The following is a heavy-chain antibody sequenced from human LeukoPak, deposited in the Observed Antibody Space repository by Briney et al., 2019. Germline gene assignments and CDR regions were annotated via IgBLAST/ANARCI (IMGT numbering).Heavy chain of an antibody. Sequence: GRSLRLSCAAPGFTFSSYAMHWVRQAPGKGLEWVAVISYDGSNKYYADSVKGRFTISRDNSKNTLYLQMNSLRAEDTAVYYCAREGSITIFGVVTPPFDYWGQGTLVTVSS. CDR3: AREGSITIFGVVTPPFDY. D-gene: IGHD3-3*01. J-gene: IGHJ4*02. V-gene: IGHV3-30-3*01. CDR2: ISYDGSNK. CDR1: GFTFSSYA.